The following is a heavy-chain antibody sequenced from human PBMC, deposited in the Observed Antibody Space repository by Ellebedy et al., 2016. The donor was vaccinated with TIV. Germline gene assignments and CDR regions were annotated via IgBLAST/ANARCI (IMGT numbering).Heavy chain of an antibody. J-gene: IGHJ4*02. CDR3: VRVVPGGASFDS. CDR1: AASVTSYY. Sequence: MPSETLSLTCSVSAASVTSYYGSWIRQAPGKGLGWIGWIYYSGSSHYNPSLKSRVTISVDTYKNQFSLNLSSVSAADTAVYYCVRVVPGGASFDSWGQGTLVTVSS. CDR2: IYYSGSS. V-gene: IGHV4-59*02. D-gene: IGHD2-8*02.